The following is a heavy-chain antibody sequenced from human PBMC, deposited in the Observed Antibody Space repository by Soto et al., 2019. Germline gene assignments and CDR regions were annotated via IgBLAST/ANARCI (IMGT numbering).Heavy chain of an antibody. CDR2: FYYSEST. D-gene: IGHD2-2*01. Sequence: KPSETLSLTCSVSGGSISNYYWSWIRQPPGKGLEWIGAFYYSESTNYNPSLKSRVTISIDTSKNQFSLKLSSVTAADTAVYYCARSSRGFFDYWGHGTLVTVSS. CDR1: GGSISNYY. V-gene: IGHV4-59*01. CDR3: ARSSRGFFDY. J-gene: IGHJ4*01.